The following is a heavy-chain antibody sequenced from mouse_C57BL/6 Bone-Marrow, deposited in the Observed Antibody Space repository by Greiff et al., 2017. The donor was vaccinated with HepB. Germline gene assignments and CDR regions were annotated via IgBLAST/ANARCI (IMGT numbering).Heavy chain of an antibody. V-gene: IGHV7-1*01. Sequence: EVKVVDSGGGLVQSGRSLRLSCATSGFTFSDFYMEWVRQAPGKGLEWIAASRNKANDYTTEYSASVTGRFIVSRDTSQSSLYLQMNALRAEDTAIYYCARAHYGNYYYVDYWGQGTTLTVSS. J-gene: IGHJ2*01. D-gene: IGHD2-1*01. CDR2: SRNKANDYTT. CDR1: GFTFSDFY. CDR3: ARAHYGNYYYVDY.